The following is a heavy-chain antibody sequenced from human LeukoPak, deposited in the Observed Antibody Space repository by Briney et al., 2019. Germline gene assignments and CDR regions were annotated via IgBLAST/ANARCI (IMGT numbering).Heavy chain of an antibody. V-gene: IGHV3-33*01. D-gene: IGHD6-6*01. CDR2: IWHDGSKE. CDR1: GFTFSSYG. J-gene: IGHJ6*02. CDR3: ARGWFSISSYYYYGMDV. Sequence: GGSLRLSCAASGFTFSSYGMHWVSQAPGKGLESLAVIWHDGSKENYADSVKGRFTISRDNTMNTLYLQMNSLRAEDTAVYYCARGWFSISSYYYYGMDVWGQGTTVTVSS.